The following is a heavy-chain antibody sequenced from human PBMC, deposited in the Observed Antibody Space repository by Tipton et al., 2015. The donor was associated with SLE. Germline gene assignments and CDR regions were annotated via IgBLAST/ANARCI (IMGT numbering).Heavy chain of an antibody. Sequence: TLSLTCTVSGGSISSYYWSWIRPPPGKGLEWIGYIYTSGSTNYNPSLKSRVTISVDTSKNQFSLKLSSVTAADTAVYYCARGGYYYGSGSYNWFDPWGQGTLVTVSS. CDR3: ARGGYYYGSGSYNWFDP. CDR1: GGSISSYY. V-gene: IGHV4-4*08. CDR2: IYTSGST. J-gene: IGHJ5*02. D-gene: IGHD3-10*01.